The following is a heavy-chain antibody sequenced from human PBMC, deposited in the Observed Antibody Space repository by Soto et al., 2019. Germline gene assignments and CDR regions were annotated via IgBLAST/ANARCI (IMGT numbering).Heavy chain of an antibody. J-gene: IGHJ3*02. CDR3: ARDDAFQNENGFDI. V-gene: IGHV3-33*01. CDR1: GFTFSRYG. CDR2: IVSDGSNK. D-gene: IGHD1-1*01. Sequence: QVQLVESRGGVVQPGRSLRLSCAASGFTFSRYGFHWVRQAPGKGLEWVAVIVSDGSNKYHADSVEGRFTISRDNSKDTLYLQMNSLRAEDTAVYYCARDDAFQNENGFDIWGQGTMVTVSS.